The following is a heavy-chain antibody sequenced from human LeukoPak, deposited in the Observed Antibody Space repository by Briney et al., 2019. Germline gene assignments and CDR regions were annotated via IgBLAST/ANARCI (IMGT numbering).Heavy chain of an antibody. Sequence: GGSLRLSCAASGFTFSNHAMSWVRQAPGKGLEWVSVIGDSGGSTYYADSVKGRFTISRDNSRNTLYLQMNSLRADDTAVYHCAKGGASSPYTYIDVWGKGTTVIVSS. CDR1: GFTFSNHA. CDR3: AKGGASSPYTYIDV. V-gene: IGHV3-23*01. CDR2: IGDSGGST. J-gene: IGHJ6*04. D-gene: IGHD6-6*01.